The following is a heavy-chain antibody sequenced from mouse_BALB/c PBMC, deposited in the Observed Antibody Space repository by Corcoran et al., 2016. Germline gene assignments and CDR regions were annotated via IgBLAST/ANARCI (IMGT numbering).Heavy chain of an antibody. CDR3: ARFRYDGYYGGFTY. J-gene: IGHJ3*01. CDR1: GYTFTDSN. Sequence: EVLLQQSGPELVKPGASVKIPCKASGYTFTDSNMDWVKQSHGKSLEWIGDINPNNGGTIYNQKFKGKATLTVDKSSSTAYMELHSLTSEDTAVYYCARFRYDGYYGGFTYWGQGTLVTVSA. CDR2: INPNNGGT. D-gene: IGHD2-3*01. V-gene: IGHV1-18*01.